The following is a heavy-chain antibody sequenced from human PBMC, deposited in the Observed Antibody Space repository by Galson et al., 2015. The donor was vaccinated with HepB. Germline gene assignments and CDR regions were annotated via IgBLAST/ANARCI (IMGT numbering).Heavy chain of an antibody. CDR3: AKDDAGIGMSY. D-gene: IGHD6-13*01. J-gene: IGHJ4*02. CDR2: IKLDGSDK. CDR1: GFIFGSYW. V-gene: IGHV3-7*03. Sequence: SLRLSCAASGFIFGSYWMSWVRQAPGKGLEWVVNIKLDGSDKYYVDSVKGRFTISRDNAKNSLYLQMNNLRAEDTAIYYCAKDDAGIGMSYWGRGTLVTVFS.